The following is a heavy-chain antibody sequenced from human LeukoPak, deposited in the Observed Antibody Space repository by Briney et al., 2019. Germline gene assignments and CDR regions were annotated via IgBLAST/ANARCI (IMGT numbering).Heavy chain of an antibody. J-gene: IGHJ5*02. CDR2: INHSGGT. V-gene: IGHV4-34*01. Sequence: SETLSLTCAVYGGSFSGYYWSWIRQPPGKGLEWIGEINHSGGTNYNPSLKSRVTISVDTSKNQFSLKLSSVTAADTAVYYCARGRNVLLWFGEPRNWFDPWGQGTLVTVSS. CDR3: ARGRNVLLWFGEPRNWFDP. D-gene: IGHD3-10*01. CDR1: GGSFSGYY.